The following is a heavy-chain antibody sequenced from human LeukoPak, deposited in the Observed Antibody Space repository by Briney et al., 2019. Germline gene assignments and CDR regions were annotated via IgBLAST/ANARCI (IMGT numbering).Heavy chain of an antibody. Sequence: SETLSLTCTVSGGSISSSSYYWGWIRQPPGKGLEWIGSIYYSGSTNYNPSLKSRVTISVDTSKNQFSLKLSSVTAADTAVYYCARDRYYGSGSPRPYAFDIWGQGTMVTVSS. CDR2: IYYSGST. D-gene: IGHD3-10*01. CDR1: GGSISSSSYY. J-gene: IGHJ3*02. CDR3: ARDRYYGSGSPRPYAFDI. V-gene: IGHV4-39*07.